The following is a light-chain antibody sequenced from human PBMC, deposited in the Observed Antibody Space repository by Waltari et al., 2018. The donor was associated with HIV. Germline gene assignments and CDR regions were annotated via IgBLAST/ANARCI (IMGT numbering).Light chain of an antibody. J-gene: IGLJ1*01. CDR3: CSCPRSGIRYV. V-gene: IGLV2-23*02. CDR2: EVT. CDR1: SSNAGSDDL. Sequence: QSALTQPASVSGSPGQSITISCTGTSSNAGSDDLVSWYQQHPGEAPKLIIYEVTKRPSWVSNRFSGSKSGNTASLTISGLQAEDEADYYCCSCPRSGIRYVFGTGTKVTVL.